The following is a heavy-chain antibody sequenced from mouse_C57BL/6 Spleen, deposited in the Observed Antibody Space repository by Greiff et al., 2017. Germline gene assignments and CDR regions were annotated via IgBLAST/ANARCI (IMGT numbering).Heavy chain of an antibody. D-gene: IGHD1-1*01. CDR2: IDPENGDT. J-gene: IGHJ3*01. Sequence: VQLQQSGAELVRPGASVKLSCTASGFNIKDDYMHWVKQRPEQGLEWIGWIDPENGDTESASKFQGKATITADTSSNTAYLQLSSLTSEDTAVYYCTTRDYGSGGFAYWGQGTLVTVSA. CDR1: GFNIKDDY. CDR3: TTRDYGSGGFAY. V-gene: IGHV14-4*01.